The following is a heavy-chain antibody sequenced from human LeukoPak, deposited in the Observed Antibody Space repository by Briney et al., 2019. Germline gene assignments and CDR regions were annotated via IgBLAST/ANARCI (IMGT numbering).Heavy chain of an antibody. Sequence: AAVTVSFKASGYTFSSYYINWVRQAPGQGREGMGWMNPNSGNTGYAQKFQGRVTITRDTSISTAYMELSSLRSEDTAVYYCARGTPYCSSASCYNYWGQGTLVTVSS. CDR3: ARGTPYCSSASCYNY. D-gene: IGHD2-2*02. V-gene: IGHV1-8*01. CDR1: GYTFSSYY. CDR2: MNPNSGNT. J-gene: IGHJ4*02.